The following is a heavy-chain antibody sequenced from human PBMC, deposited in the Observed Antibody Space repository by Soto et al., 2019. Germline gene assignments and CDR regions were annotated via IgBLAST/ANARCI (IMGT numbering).Heavy chain of an antibody. D-gene: IGHD3-3*01. CDR1: GFTFSSYS. CDR2: IRSSSSYI. J-gene: IGHJ4*02. Sequence: EVQLVESGGGLVMPGGYLRLSCAACGFTFSSYSMNWVRQAPGKGLEWVSSIRSSSSYIYYADSVKGRFTISRDNAKNSLYLQMNCLRAEDTAVYYCASSRDYDFWSGWYYWGQGTLVTVSS. V-gene: IGHV3-21*01. CDR3: ASSRDYDFWSGWYY.